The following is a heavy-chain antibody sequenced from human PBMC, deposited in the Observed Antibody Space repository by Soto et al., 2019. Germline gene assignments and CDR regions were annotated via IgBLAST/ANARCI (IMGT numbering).Heavy chain of an antibody. D-gene: IGHD6-6*01. CDR1: GFTFSSFS. CDR3: ARASSSGSYFDY. CDR2: ISSSSNYM. J-gene: IGHJ4*02. V-gene: IGHV3-21*01. Sequence: AGGSLRLSCAASGFTFSSFSMNWVRQAPGEGLEWVSSISSSSNYMYYADSLKGRFTISRDNAKDSLFLQMHSLRAEDTAVYYCARASSSGSYFDYWGQGTLVTVSS.